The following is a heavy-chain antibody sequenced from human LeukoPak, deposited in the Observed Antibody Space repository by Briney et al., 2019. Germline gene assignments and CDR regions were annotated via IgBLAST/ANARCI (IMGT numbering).Heavy chain of an antibody. D-gene: IGHD7-27*01. CDR2: ISAYNCNT. Sequence: ASVKVSCKASGYTFTSYGISWVRQAPGQGLEWMGWISAYNCNTNYAQKLQGRVTMTTDTSTSTAYMELRSLRSDDTAVYYCAREIWGIGYFDLWGRGTLVTVSS. CDR3: AREIWGIGYFDL. CDR1: GYTFTSYG. J-gene: IGHJ2*01. V-gene: IGHV1-18*01.